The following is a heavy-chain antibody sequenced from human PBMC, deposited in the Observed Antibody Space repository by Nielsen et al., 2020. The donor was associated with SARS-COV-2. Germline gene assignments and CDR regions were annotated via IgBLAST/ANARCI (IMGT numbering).Heavy chain of an antibody. Sequence: GGSLRLSCAASGFTFSSYAMNWVRQAPGKGLEWVSAISIGGGETYYPDSVKGRFTISRDNSKSTLYLQMNSLRAEDTAVYYCATERGYYGMDVWGQGTTVTVSS. D-gene: IGHD3-10*01. CDR2: ISIGGGET. J-gene: IGHJ6*02. V-gene: IGHV3-23*01. CDR1: GFTFSSYA. CDR3: ATERGYYGMDV.